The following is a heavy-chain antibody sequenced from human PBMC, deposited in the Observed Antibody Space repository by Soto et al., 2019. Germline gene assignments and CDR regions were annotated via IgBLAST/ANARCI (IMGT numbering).Heavy chain of an antibody. D-gene: IGHD3-3*01. CDR2: INPSGGTT. V-gene: IGHV1-46*01. CDR3: ARETLITFFGVVTRIFDY. Sequence: ASVKVSCKASGYTFTNYYMHWVRQAPGQGFEWMGIINPSGGTTTYAQKFQVRVTMTRDTSTSTVYMELSSLRSEDTAVYYCARETLITFFGVVTRIFDYWGQGTLVTVSS. J-gene: IGHJ4*02. CDR1: GYTFTNYY.